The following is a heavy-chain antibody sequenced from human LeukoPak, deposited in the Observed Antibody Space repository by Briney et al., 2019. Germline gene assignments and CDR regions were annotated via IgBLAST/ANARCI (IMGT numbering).Heavy chain of an antibody. V-gene: IGHV4-61*02. Sequence: SETLSLTCTVSGGSISSGSYYWSWIRQPAGKGLEWIGRIYTSGSTNYNPSLKSRVTISTDASKSQFSLNLSSVTAADTAVYYCARDVATAPDDWGQGTLVTVSS. D-gene: IGHD1-26*01. J-gene: IGHJ4*02. CDR3: ARDVATAPDD. CDR1: GGSISSGSYY. CDR2: IYTSGST.